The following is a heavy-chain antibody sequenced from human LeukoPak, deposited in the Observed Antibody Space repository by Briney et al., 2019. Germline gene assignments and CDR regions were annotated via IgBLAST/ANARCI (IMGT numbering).Heavy chain of an antibody. J-gene: IGHJ6*02. CDR2: IYYSGST. V-gene: IGHV4-59*08. CDR3: ARQIPPGYYGMDV. CDR1: GGSISSYY. Sequence: TSETLSLTCTVSGGSISSYYWSWIRQPPGKGLEWIGYIYYSGSTNYNPSLKSRVTISVDTSKNQFSLKLSSVTAADTAVYYCARQIPPGYYGMDVWGQGTTVTVSS.